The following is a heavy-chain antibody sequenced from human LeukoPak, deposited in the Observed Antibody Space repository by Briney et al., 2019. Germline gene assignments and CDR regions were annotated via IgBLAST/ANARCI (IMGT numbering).Heavy chain of an antibody. D-gene: IGHD3-10*01. V-gene: IGHV4-30-4*01. Sequence: SQTLSLTCTVSGGSISSGDYYWSWIRQPPGKGLEWIGYIYYSGSAYYNPSLKSRVTISVDTSKNQFSLKLSSVTAADTAVYYCAREVPRITMARGGYSPNWGQGTLVTVSS. CDR3: AREVPRITMARGGYSPN. CDR1: GGSISSGDYY. J-gene: IGHJ4*02. CDR2: IYYSGSA.